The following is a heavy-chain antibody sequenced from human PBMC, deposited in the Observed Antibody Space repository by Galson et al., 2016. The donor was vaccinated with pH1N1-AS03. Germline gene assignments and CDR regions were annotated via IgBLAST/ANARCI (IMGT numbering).Heavy chain of an antibody. CDR2: IYPGDSDT. CDR1: GFRFTTYW. J-gene: IGHJ4*02. Sequence: QSGAEVKKPGESLMISCKASGFRFTTYWIAWVRQLPGKGLEWMGFIYPGDSDTKYSPSFQGQVTISADKSISTAYLRWNNLKASDTAMYYCARGDGYNYYFDYWGQGTLVTVSS. CDR3: ARGDGYNYYFDY. V-gene: IGHV5-51*03. D-gene: IGHD5-24*01.